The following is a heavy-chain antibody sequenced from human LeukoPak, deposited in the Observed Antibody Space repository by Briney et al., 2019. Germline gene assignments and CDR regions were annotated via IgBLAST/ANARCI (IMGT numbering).Heavy chain of an antibody. D-gene: IGHD4-11*01. CDR2: ISYDGNNK. J-gene: IGHJ4*02. CDR1: GFTFSSYT. CDR3: ARDVGLATVTTGGH. V-gene: IGHV3-30-3*01. Sequence: PGGSLRLSCAASGFTFSSYTMHWVRQALGKGLEWAAVISYDGNNKYYADSVKGRFTISRDNSKNTLYLQMNSLRAEDTAVYYCARDVGLATVTTGGHWGQGTLVTVSS.